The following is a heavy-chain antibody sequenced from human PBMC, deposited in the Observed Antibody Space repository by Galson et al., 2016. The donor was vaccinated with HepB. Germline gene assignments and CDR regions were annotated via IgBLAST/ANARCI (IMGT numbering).Heavy chain of an antibody. D-gene: IGHD4-17*01. CDR2: INPSGGST. CDR1: GYTFTSYY. Sequence: SVKVSCKASGYTFTSYYMHWVRQAPGQGLEWMGKINPSGGSTRYAQKFQGRVTMTRGTSTSTVYMELSSLRSEDTAVYYCARGTVTPFHYYYYMDVWGKGTTVTVSS. J-gene: IGHJ6*03. CDR3: ARGTVTPFHYYYYMDV. V-gene: IGHV1-46*01.